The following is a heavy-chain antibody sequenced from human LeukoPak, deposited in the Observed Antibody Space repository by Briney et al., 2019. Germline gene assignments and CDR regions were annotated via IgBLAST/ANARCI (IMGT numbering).Heavy chain of an antibody. CDR1: GGTFSSYA. CDR2: IIPIFGTA. D-gene: IGHD5-18*01. V-gene: IGHV1-69*13. J-gene: IGHJ4*02. CDR3: ASKRGYSYGLDY. Sequence: SVKVSCKASGGTFSSYAISWVRQAPGQGLEWMGGIIPIFGTANYAQKFPGRVTITADESTSTGYMELSSLRSEDTAVYYCASKRGYSYGLDYWGQGTLVTVSS.